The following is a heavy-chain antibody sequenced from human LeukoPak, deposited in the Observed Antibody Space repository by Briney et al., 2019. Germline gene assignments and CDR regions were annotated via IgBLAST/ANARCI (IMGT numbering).Heavy chain of an antibody. CDR1: GYSFTTYW. V-gene: IGHV5-51*03. CDR3: ARRTYSDAFDI. J-gene: IGHJ3*02. CDR2: IDPRDSDT. Sequence: KPGESLKISCQGSGYSFTTYWIGWVRQMPGKGLEWMGIIDPRDSDTRYSPSFQGQVTISADMSISTAYLQWGSLKASDTAMYYCARRTYSDAFDIWGQGTMVTVSS. D-gene: IGHD1-1*01.